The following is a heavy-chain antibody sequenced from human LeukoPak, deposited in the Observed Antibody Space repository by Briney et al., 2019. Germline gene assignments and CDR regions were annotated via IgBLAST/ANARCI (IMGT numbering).Heavy chain of an antibody. CDR3: AKNRFQLLMMDGFDI. D-gene: IGHD1-1*01. CDR2: MSNDGSN. CDR1: GLTLSSYG. Sequence: GGCLRLSCAASGLTLSSYGMNWARQAPGKWLEWVAVMSNDGSNYADSVKGRFTISRDNSKNTRYLEMNSLRVEDTAVYYCAKNRFQLLMMDGFDISGQGTIGTVSS. V-gene: IGHV3-30*18. J-gene: IGHJ3*02.